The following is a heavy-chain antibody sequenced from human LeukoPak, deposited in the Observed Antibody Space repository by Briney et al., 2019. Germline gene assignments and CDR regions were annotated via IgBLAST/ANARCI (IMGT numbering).Heavy chain of an antibody. V-gene: IGHV1-2*02. CDR2: IDPNSGGT. J-gene: IGHJ4*02. CDR1: GYTFTGYY. Sequence: ASVKVSCKTSGYTFTGYYMHWVRRAPGQGLEWMGWIDPNSGGTNYAQRFQGRVTMTRDTSISTVYMELSSLRSDDTAVYYCAKDLGSGSYQPSDYWGQGTLVTVSS. D-gene: IGHD1-26*01. CDR3: AKDLGSGSYQPSDY.